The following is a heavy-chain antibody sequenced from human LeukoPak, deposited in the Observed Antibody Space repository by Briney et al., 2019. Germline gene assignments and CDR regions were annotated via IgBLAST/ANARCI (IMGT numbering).Heavy chain of an antibody. Sequence: SQTLSLTCVISGVSVSSNTAAWNWIRQSPSRGLEWLGRTYYRSKWYNDYAVSVKSRITINPDTSKNQISLHLNSVTPEDTAVYYCARALDVGPTYFDYWGQGTLVTVSS. CDR2: TYYRSKWYN. J-gene: IGHJ4*02. CDR1: GVSVSSNTAA. V-gene: IGHV6-1*01. D-gene: IGHD1-26*01. CDR3: ARALDVGPTYFDY.